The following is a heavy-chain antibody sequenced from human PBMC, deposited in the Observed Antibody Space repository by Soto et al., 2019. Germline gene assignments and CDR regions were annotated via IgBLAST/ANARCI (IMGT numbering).Heavy chain of an antibody. CDR2: IWYDGSNK. V-gene: IGHV3-33*01. D-gene: IGHD3-10*01. CDR1: GFTFSSYG. CDR3: ARDYPIGFGELYDLGY. J-gene: IGHJ4*02. Sequence: QVQLVESGGGVVQPGRSLRLSCAASGFTFSSYGMHWVRQAPGKGLEWVAVIWYDGSNKYYADSVKGRFTISRDNSKNTMYRQMNSLRAEDTAVYYCARDYPIGFGELYDLGYWGQGTLVTVSS.